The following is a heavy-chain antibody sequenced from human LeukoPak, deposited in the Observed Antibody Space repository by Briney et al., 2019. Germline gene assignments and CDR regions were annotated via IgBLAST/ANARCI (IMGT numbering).Heavy chain of an antibody. J-gene: IGHJ4*02. CDR2: ISYDGSNK. V-gene: IGHV3-30*04. Sequence: GRSLRLSCAASGFTFSSYAMHWVRQAPGKGLEWVVVISYDGSNKYYADSVKGRFTISRDNSKNTLYLQMNSLRAEDTAVYYCARAGAIQLWLFDYWGQGTLVTVSS. CDR1: GFTFSSYA. D-gene: IGHD5-18*01. CDR3: ARAGAIQLWLFDY.